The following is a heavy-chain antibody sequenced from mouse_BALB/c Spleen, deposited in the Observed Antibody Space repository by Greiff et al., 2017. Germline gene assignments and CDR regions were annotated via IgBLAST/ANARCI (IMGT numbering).Heavy chain of an antibody. CDR2: FRLKSNNYAT. CDR3: TRGFAY. CDR1: GFTFSNYW. V-gene: IGHV6-6*02. J-gene: IGHJ3*01. Sequence: EVQVEESGGGLVQPGGSMKLSCVASGFTFSNYWMNWVRQSPEKGLEWVAEFRLKSNNYATHYAESVKGRFTISRDDTKSSVYLHMNNLRAEDTGVYCCTRGFAYWGQGTLVTVSA.